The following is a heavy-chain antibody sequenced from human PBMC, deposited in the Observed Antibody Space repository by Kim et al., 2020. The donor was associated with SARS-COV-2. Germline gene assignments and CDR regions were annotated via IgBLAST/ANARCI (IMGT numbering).Heavy chain of an antibody. V-gene: IGHV3-30*18. D-gene: IGHD3-10*01. CDR1: GFTFNNYG. Sequence: GGSLRLSCAASGFTFNNYGMHWVRQAPGKGLEWVAVISYDGSDKYYTDSVKGRFTISRDNSKNTLYLQMNSLRAEYTAVYYCAKEHYGSGGDVDYCCQG. CDR3: AKEHYGSGGDVDY. J-gene: IGHJ4*02. CDR2: ISYDGSDK.